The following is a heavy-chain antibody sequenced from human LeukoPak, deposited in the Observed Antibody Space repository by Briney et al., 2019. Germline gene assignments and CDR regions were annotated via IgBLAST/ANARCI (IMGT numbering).Heavy chain of an antibody. Sequence: SETLSLTCTVSGGSISSYYWTWIRQPAGKGLEWIGRIYPSGSTNYNPSLKSRGTISVDTSEHQFSLELSSVTAADTAVYYCARENSGSYREFDYWGKGTLVTVSS. CDR3: ARENSGSYREFDY. CDR2: IYPSGST. V-gene: IGHV4-4*07. CDR1: GGSISSYY. J-gene: IGHJ4*02. D-gene: IGHD1-26*01.